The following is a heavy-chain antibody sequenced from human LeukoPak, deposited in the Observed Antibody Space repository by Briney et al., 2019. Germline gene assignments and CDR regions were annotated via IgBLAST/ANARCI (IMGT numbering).Heavy chain of an antibody. D-gene: IGHD4-17*01. J-gene: IGHJ6*02. V-gene: IGHV3-48*02. CDR2: ISSSSSTV. CDR3: ARGAYGDYVDYYYYGMDV. CDR1: GFTFSNAW. Sequence: GGSLRLSCAASGFTFSNAWMSWVRQAPGKGLEWVSYISSSSSTVYYADSVKGRFTISRDNAKNSLYLQMNSLRDEDTAVYYCARGAYGDYVDYYYYGMDVWGQGTTVTVSS.